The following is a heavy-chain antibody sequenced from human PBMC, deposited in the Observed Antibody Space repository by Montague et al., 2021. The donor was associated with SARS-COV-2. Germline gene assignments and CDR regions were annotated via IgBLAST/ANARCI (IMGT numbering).Heavy chain of an antibody. CDR1: GGSIGRYY. J-gene: IGHJ4*02. CDR2: IYYSGST. D-gene: IGHD3-9*01. V-gene: IGHV4-59*01. Sequence: SETLSLTCTVSGGSIGRYYWNWIRQPPGKGLEWIAYIYYSGSTNXNPSLKSRVTISVDTSKNQFSLKLSSVTAADTAVYYCARSRENYNILTGYPYYFDYWGQGTLVTVSS. CDR3: ARSRENYNILTGYPYYFDY.